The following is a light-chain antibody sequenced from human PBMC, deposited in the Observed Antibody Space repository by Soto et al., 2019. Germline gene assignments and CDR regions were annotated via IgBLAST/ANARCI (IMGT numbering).Light chain of an antibody. CDR1: SSDIGGYNY. CDR2: DVS. J-gene: IGLJ2*01. CDR3: CSYAGTNILI. V-gene: IGLV2-11*01. Sequence: QSALTQPPSVSGSPGQSVAVSCTGTSSDIGGYNYVSWYQQHPGRAPKLLIYDVSERPSGVPDRFSGSKSGYTASLNISGLQAEDEADYYCCSYAGTNILIFGGGTKLTVL.